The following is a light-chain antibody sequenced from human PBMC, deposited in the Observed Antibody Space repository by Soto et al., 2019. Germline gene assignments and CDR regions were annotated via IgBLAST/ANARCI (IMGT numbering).Light chain of an antibody. J-gene: IGKJ3*01. V-gene: IGKV1-33*01. CDR2: DAS. CDR1: QDISNY. Sequence: DIQMTQSPSSLSASVGDRVTITCQASQDISNYLNWYQQKPGKAPKLLIYDASNLETGIPSRFSGSGSGTYFTFTISSLQPEDIATYYCQQYDNPPLFTFGPGTKVYIK. CDR3: QQYDNPPLFT.